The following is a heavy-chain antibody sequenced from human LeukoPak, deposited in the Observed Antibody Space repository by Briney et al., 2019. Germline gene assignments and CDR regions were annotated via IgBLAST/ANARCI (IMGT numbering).Heavy chain of an antibody. Sequence: ASVKVSCKASGYTFTSYYMHWVRQAPGEGLEWMGIINPTGGSTRYAQKIQGRVAMSRDTSTSTVYIELSSLRPENTAVYYCARDHYHKIHSVMVTAPDYWGQGTLVIVSS. V-gene: IGHV1-46*01. CDR1: GYTFTSYY. J-gene: IGHJ4*02. D-gene: IGHD2-21*02. CDR3: ARDHYHKIHSVMVTAPDY. CDR2: INPTGGST.